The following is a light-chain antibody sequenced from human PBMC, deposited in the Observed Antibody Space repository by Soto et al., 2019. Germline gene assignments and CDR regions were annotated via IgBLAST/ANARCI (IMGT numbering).Light chain of an antibody. CDR2: AAS. CDR1: QSISNN. CDR3: QQSYRTPLT. Sequence: DIQMTQYPSSLSASVGDRVTITCRASQSISNNLNWYQQKPGKAPRLLIYAASSLQSGVPSRFSGSGSGTDFTLVINSLQPEDFTTYYCQQSYRTPLTFGGGTKVEIK. V-gene: IGKV1-39*01. J-gene: IGKJ4*01.